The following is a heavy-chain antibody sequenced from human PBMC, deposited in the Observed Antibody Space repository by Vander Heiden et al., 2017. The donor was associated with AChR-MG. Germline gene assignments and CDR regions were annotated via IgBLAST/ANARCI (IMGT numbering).Heavy chain of an antibody. CDR3: AKELYGSGSYSDY. CDR2: ISGSGGST. D-gene: IGHD3-10*01. CDR1: GFTFSSKA. V-gene: IGHV3-23*01. J-gene: IGHJ4*02. Sequence: EVQLLESGGGLVQPGGSLRLSSPASGFTFSSKAMSWVRQAPGKGLEWVSAISGSGGSTYYADSVKGRFTISRDNSKNTLYLQMNSLRAEDTAVYYCAKELYGSGSYSDYWGQGTLVTVSS.